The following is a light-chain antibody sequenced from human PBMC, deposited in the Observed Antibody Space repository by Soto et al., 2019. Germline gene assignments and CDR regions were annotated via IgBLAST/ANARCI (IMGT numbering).Light chain of an antibody. V-gene: IGLV2-14*01. CDR2: EVS. Sequence: QSALTQPASVSGSPGQSITISCTGTSSDVGGYNYVSWYQQHPGKAPKLMIYEVSNRPSGVSTRFSGSKSGNTASLTISGLQAEDEADYYCVSCARINTPPYVVFGGGTQLPVL. CDR1: SSDVGGYNY. CDR3: VSCARINTPPYVV. J-gene: IGLJ2*01.